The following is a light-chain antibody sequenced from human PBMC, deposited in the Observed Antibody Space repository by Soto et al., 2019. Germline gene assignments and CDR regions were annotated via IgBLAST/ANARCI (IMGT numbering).Light chain of an antibody. J-gene: IGKJ5*01. Sequence: DIQMTQSPSSLSASVGDRVTITCRSSQTIRSYLHWYQQKPGKAPSLLIYATSNLQSGVPPRFSGSGSGIDFTLTISTVQPEDFATYYCQQSYSTPVFGQGTRLEIK. V-gene: IGKV1-39*01. CDR1: QTIRSY. CDR2: ATS. CDR3: QQSYSTPV.